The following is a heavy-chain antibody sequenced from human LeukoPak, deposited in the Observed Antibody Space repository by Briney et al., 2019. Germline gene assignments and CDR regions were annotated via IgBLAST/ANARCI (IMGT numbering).Heavy chain of an antibody. CDR1: GGSISSYY. J-gene: IGHJ5*02. D-gene: IGHD3-22*01. Sequence: KPSETLSLTCTVSGGSISSYYWSWIRQPPGKGLEWIGYIYYSGSTNYNPSLKSRVTISVDTSKNQFSLKRSSVTAADTAVYYCARGNYYFDPWGQGTLVTVSS. CDR3: ARGNYYFDP. CDR2: IYYSGST. V-gene: IGHV4-59*01.